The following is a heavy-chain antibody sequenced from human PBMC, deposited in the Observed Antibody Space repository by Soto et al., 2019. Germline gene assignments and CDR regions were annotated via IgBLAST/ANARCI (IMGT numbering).Heavy chain of an antibody. Sequence: PSETLSLTCTVSGDSINSADHFWTWIRQKPGKGLEWIGYIFYSGATYYDPSLMTRVSISLDKSKNYFSLELSSVTAADTAVYYCATTNGAYSYDIDYWGQGTLVTVSS. D-gene: IGHD3-22*01. V-gene: IGHV4-31*03. J-gene: IGHJ4*02. CDR1: GDSINSADHF. CDR3: ATTNGAYSYDIDY. CDR2: IFYSGAT.